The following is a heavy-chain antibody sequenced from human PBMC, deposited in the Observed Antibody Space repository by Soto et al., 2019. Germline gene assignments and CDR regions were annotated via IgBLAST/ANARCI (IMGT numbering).Heavy chain of an antibody. J-gene: IGHJ6*02. V-gene: IGHV1-18*01. Sequence: QVQLVQSGTEVKKPGASVKVSCKASGYTFTSYGISWVRQAPGQGLEWMGWISRYDDNTNYAQNLKGRVTMTTDTSTRTAYMELRSLRSDDTAVYYCARVGYYDSSGSRNYHYYGMDAWGQGTTVTVS. CDR2: ISRYDDNT. CDR3: ARVGYYDSSGSRNYHYYGMDA. D-gene: IGHD3-22*01. CDR1: GYTFTSYG.